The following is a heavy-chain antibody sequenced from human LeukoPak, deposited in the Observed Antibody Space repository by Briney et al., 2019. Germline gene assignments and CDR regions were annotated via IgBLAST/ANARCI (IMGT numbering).Heavy chain of an antibody. CDR2: ISSSGSTI. J-gene: IGHJ4*02. D-gene: IGHD6-13*01. V-gene: IGHV3-11*04. CDR3: ASTWRGYSSSWYYRTGNVPNHLY. CDR1: GFTFSDYY. Sequence: PGGSLRLSCAASGFTFSDYYMSWIRQAPGKGLEWVSYISSSGSTIYYADSVKGRFTISRDNAKNSLYLQMNSLRAEDTAVYYCASTWRGYSSSWYYRTGNVPNHLYWGQGTLVTVSS.